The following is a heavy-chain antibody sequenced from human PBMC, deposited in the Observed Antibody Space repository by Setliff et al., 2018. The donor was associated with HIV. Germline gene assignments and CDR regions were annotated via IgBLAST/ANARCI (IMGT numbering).Heavy chain of an antibody. J-gene: IGHJ6*02. V-gene: IGHV4-39*06. CDR3: ARLGRNLRFLTV. Sequence: ASETLSLTCTVSGGSINSGHYYWSWIRQSPGKGLEWIGEINHSGSPNYNPSLKSRVTISVDTSNNQFTLRLKSVTAADTAVYYCARLGRNLRFLTVWGQGTTVTVSS. CDR1: GGSINSGHYY. D-gene: IGHD3-3*01. CDR2: INHSGSP.